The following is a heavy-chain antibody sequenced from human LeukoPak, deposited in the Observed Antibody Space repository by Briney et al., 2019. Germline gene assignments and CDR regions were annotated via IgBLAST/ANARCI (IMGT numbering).Heavy chain of an antibody. CDR3: ARVSSGWLEFDY. CDR1: GYTFTGYY. J-gene: IGHJ4*02. V-gene: IGHV1-2*02. Sequence: ASVKVSCKAPGYTFTGYYMHWVRQAPGQGLEWMGWINPNSGGTNYAQKFQGRVTMTRDTSISTAYMELSRLRSDDTAVYYCARVSSGWLEFDYWGQGTLVTVSS. CDR2: INPNSGGT. D-gene: IGHD6-19*01.